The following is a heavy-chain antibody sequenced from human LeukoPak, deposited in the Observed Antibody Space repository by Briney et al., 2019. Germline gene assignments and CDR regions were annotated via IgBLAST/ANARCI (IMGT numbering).Heavy chain of an antibody. J-gene: IGHJ4*02. D-gene: IGHD5-18*01. CDR2: IWHDGNNK. V-gene: IGHV3-33*01. CDR3: ARDGAYSYTY. CDR1: GFNFNDYG. Sequence: PGRSLRLSCAASGFNFNDYGMHWVRQAPGKGLEWVAIIWHDGNNKYYADSVRGQFTISRDNSKNVLYLEMNSLRAEDTAIYYCARDGAYSYTYWGQGTLVIVSS.